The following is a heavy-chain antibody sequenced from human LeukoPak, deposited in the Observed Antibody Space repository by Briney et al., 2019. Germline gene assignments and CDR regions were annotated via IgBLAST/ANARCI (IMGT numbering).Heavy chain of an antibody. CDR2: IYHSGST. V-gene: IGHV4-38-2*02. CDR1: GYSISSGYY. D-gene: IGHD2-2*01. Sequence: NPSETLSLTCTVSGYSISSGYYWGWIRPPPGKGLEWIGSIYHSGSTYYNPSLKSRVTISVDTSKNQVSLKLSSVTAADTAVYYCARFQSSSSWDYYYGLDVWGQGTTVTVSS. CDR3: ARFQSSSSWDYYYGLDV. J-gene: IGHJ6*02.